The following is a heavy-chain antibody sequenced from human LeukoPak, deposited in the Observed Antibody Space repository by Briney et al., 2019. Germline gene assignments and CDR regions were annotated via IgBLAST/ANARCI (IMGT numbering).Heavy chain of an antibody. CDR3: AKVGYSSSWYRATYYFDY. Sequence: GGSLRLSCAASGFTFSNYRMSWVRQAPGKGLEWVSVIYSGGSTYYADSVKGRFTISRDNSKNTLYLQMNSLRAEDTAVYYCAKVGYSSSWYRATYYFDYWGQGTLVTVSS. J-gene: IGHJ4*02. V-gene: IGHV3-66*01. CDR2: IYSGGST. CDR1: GFTFSNYR. D-gene: IGHD6-13*01.